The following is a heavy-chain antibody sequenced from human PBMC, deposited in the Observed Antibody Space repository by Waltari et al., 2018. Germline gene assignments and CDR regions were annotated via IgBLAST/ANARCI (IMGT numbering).Heavy chain of an antibody. Sequence: QVQLQQWGAGLLKPSETLSLTCAVYGGSFSGYYWSWIRQPPGKGLEWIGEINHSGSTNYNPSLNSRVTISVDTSKNQFSLKLSSVTAADTAVYYCARRTRIAVAGTGHDAFDIWGQGTMVTVSS. D-gene: IGHD6-19*01. CDR3: ARRTRIAVAGTGHDAFDI. J-gene: IGHJ3*02. CDR2: INHSGST. CDR1: GGSFSGYY. V-gene: IGHV4-34*01.